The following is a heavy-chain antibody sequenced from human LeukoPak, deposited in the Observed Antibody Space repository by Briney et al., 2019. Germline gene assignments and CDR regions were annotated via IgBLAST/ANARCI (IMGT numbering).Heavy chain of an antibody. CDR2: IYHSGST. J-gene: IGHJ4*02. Sequence: KPSETLSLTCAVSGYSISSGYYWGWIRQPPGQGLEWIGSIYHSGSTYYNPSLKSRVTISVDTSKNQFSLKLSSVTAADTAVYHCARLRGGPAEVDYWGQGTLVTVSS. D-gene: IGHD3-10*01. CDR3: ARLRGGPAEVDY. V-gene: IGHV4-38-2*01. CDR1: GYSISSGYY.